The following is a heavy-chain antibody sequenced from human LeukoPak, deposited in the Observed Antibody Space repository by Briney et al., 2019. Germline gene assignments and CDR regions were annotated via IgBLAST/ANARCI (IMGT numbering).Heavy chain of an antibody. D-gene: IGHD4-17*01. V-gene: IGHV4-59*08. CDR1: GGSISSYY. CDR2: IYYSGST. Sequence: PSETLSLTCTVSGGSISSYYCSWIRQPPGKGLEWIGYIYYSGSTYYNPSLKSRVTISVDTPKNQFSLKLSSVTAADTAVYYCARVHDYGDYGLDPWGQGTLVTVSS. CDR3: ARVHDYGDYGLDP. J-gene: IGHJ5*02.